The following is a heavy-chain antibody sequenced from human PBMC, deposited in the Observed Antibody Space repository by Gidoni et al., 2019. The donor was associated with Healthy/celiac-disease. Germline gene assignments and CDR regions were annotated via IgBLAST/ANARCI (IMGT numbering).Heavy chain of an antibody. V-gene: IGHV4-38-2*01. CDR2: IYHSGST. CDR3: ARGMRFLEWLLDY. J-gene: IGHJ4*02. Sequence: QVQLQESGPGLVKPSETLSLTCAVSGYSISSGYYWGWIRQHPGKGLEWIGSIYHSGSTYYNPSLKSRVTISVDTSKNQFSLKLSSVTAADTAVYYCARGMRFLEWLLDYWGQGTLVTVSS. D-gene: IGHD3-3*01. CDR1: GYSISSGYY.